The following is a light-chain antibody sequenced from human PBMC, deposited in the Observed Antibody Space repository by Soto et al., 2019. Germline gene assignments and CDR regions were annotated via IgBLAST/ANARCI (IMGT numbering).Light chain of an antibody. CDR3: SSYTSSNTVV. CDR1: SNDVGGYNY. Sequence: QSALTQPASVSGSPGQSIAISCTGTSNDVGGYNYVSWYQQHPGKAHKLMIYDVSARPSGVSNRFSGSKSDNTASLTISGLQAEDEADYYCSSYTSSNTVVFGGGTKLTVL. J-gene: IGLJ2*01. CDR2: DVS. V-gene: IGLV2-14*01.